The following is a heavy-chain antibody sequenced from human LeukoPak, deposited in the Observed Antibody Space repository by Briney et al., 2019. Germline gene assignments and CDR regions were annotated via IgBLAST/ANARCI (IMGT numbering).Heavy chain of an antibody. CDR3: ARTSRFLPNWFDP. D-gene: IGHD3-10*01. V-gene: IGHV1-69*05. CDR2: IIPIFGTA. CDR1: GGTFSSYA. J-gene: IGHJ5*02. Sequence: SVKVSCKASGGTFSSYAISWVRQAPGQGLEWMGGIIPIFGTANYAQKFQGRVTITTDESTSTAYMELSSLRSEDTAVYYCARTSRFLPNWFDPWGQGTLVTVSS.